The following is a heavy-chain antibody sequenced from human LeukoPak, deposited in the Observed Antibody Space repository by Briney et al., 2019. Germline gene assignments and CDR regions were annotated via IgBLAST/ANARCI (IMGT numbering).Heavy chain of an antibody. CDR2: INPNSGGT. Sequence: ASVKVSCKASGYTFTGYYMHWVRQAPGQGLEWMGWINPNSGGTNYAQKFQGRVTMTRDTSISTAYMELSRLRSDDTAVYYCASIYSSSSSSFYYYYYYMDVWGKGTTVTVSS. CDR1: GYTFTGYY. J-gene: IGHJ6*03. D-gene: IGHD6-6*01. CDR3: ASIYSSSSSSFYYYYYYMDV. V-gene: IGHV1-2*02.